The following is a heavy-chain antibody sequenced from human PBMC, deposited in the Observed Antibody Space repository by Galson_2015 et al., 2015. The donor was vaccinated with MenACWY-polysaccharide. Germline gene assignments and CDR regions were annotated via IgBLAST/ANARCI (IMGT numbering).Heavy chain of an antibody. Sequence: SVKVSCKASGYTFTDCYIHWVRQAPGQGLEWMGWINPNGGGTHYEQKYQARVTMTRDTSINTAYMELSRLSSDDTAVYYCTRGGGRYYVDYWGQGTPVTVSS. CDR2: INPNGGGT. J-gene: IGHJ4*02. V-gene: IGHV1-2*02. CDR1: GYTFTDCY. D-gene: IGHD6-19*01. CDR3: TRGGGRYYVDY.